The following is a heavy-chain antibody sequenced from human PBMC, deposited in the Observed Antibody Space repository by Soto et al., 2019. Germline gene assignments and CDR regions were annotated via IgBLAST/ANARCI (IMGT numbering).Heavy chain of an antibody. Sequence: SETLSLTCAVYGGSFSGYYWSWIRQPPGKGLEWIGEINHSGSTNYNPSLKSRVTISVDTSKNQFSLKLSSVTAADTAVYYCARRHIVVVPAAPSLPAALSGGMDVWGKGTTVTVSS. CDR1: GGSFSGYY. CDR2: INHSGST. D-gene: IGHD2-2*01. V-gene: IGHV4-34*01. J-gene: IGHJ6*04. CDR3: ARRHIVVVPAAPSLPAALSGGMDV.